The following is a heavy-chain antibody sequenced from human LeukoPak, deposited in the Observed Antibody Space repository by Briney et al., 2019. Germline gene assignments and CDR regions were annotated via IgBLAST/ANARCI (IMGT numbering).Heavy chain of an antibody. Sequence: GGSLILSCAASGFTFSSYAMSWVRQAPGKGLEWVSTISSSGGTTYYADSVKGRFTISRDNAKNSLYLQMNSLRAEDMALYYCAKAARDAFDIWGQGTMVTVSS. D-gene: IGHD2-15*01. CDR1: GFTFSSYA. CDR2: ISSSGGTT. J-gene: IGHJ3*02. CDR3: AKAARDAFDI. V-gene: IGHV3-23*01.